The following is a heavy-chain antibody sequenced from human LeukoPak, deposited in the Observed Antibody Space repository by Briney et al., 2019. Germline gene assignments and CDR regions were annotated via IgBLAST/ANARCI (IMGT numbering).Heavy chain of an antibody. CDR3: ARDPQDAYYYHSSGYYPDY. V-gene: IGHV3-30*03. Sequence: PGGSLRLSCAASGFTFSSYGMHWVRQAPGKGLEWVAVISYDGSNKYYADSVKGRFTISRDNSKDTLYLQMNSLRAEDTAVYYCARDPQDAYYYHSSGYYPDYWGQGTLVTVSS. CDR2: ISYDGSNK. D-gene: IGHD3-22*01. J-gene: IGHJ4*02. CDR1: GFTFSSYG.